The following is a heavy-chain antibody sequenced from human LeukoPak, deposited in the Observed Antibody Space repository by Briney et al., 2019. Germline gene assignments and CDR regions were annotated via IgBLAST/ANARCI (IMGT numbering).Heavy chain of an antibody. V-gene: IGHV4-4*02. CDR3: ARGGRSGIAAAGTGY. J-gene: IGHJ4*02. CDR2: IYHSGST. CDR1: GGSISSSNW. Sequence: SETLSLTCAVSGGSISSSNWWSWVRQPPGKGLEWIGEIYHSGSTNYNPSLKSRVTISVDKSKNQFSLKLSSVAAADTAVYYCARGGRSGIAAAGTGYWGQGTLVTVSS. D-gene: IGHD6-13*01.